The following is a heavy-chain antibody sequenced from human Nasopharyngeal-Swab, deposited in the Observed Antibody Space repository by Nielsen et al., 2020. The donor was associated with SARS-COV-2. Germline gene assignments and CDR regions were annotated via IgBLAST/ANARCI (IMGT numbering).Heavy chain of an antibody. Sequence: GGSLRLSCAASGFTFSSYAMHWVRQAPGKGLEWVAVISYDGSNKYYADSVKGRFTISRDNAKNSLYLQMNSLRAEDTAVYYCARDGLDYDFWSAYCMDVWGQGTTVTVSS. CDR2: ISYDGSNK. V-gene: IGHV3-30*04. D-gene: IGHD3-3*01. J-gene: IGHJ6*02. CDR1: GFTFSSYA. CDR3: ARDGLDYDFWSAYCMDV.